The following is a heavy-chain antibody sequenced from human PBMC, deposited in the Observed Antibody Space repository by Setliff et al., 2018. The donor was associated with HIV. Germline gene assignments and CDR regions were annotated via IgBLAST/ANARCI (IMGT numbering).Heavy chain of an antibody. D-gene: IGHD3-9*01. CDR3: AKISPRGYSDITTGRLTDPFDV. V-gene: IGHV4-59*12. Sequence: NPSETLSLTCTVSDSAMDSYYWSWVRRSPGRGLEYIGYIYWTGKTDYNPSLKSRVTISLDTSGNQFSLKLNSVTGADTAVYYCAKISPRGYSDITTGRLTDPFDVWGPGTMVTVSS. J-gene: IGHJ3*01. CDR2: IYWTGKT. CDR1: DSAMDSYY.